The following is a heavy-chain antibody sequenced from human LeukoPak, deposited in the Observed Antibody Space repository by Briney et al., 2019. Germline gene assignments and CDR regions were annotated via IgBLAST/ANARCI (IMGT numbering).Heavy chain of an antibody. CDR2: ITGSGGET. CDR3: AKGISGPKYCFEY. CDR1: GFTFSNFA. D-gene: IGHD2-8*02. J-gene: IGHJ4*02. V-gene: IGHV3-23*01. Sequence: PGGSLRLSCAASGFTFSNFAMRWVRQAPGKGLEWVSSITGSGGETFYADSVKGRFTISRDNSKNTPYLQMSSLRAEDTAMYFCAKGISGPKYCFEYWGQGTLVTVSS.